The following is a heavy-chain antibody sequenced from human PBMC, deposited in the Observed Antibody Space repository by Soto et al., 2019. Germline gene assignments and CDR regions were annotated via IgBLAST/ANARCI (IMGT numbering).Heavy chain of an antibody. D-gene: IGHD6-13*01. Sequence: QVQLVQSGAEVKKPGSSVKGSCKSSGCTFSSYAISWVRQAPGQGLEWMGGIIPIFGTANYAQKFQGRVTIPADESPSTSYRELSSMRSEDTAVYYCARVVAAAGISAWGEGTMVTVSS. J-gene: IGHJ1*01. CDR1: GCTFSSYA. CDR2: IIPIFGTA. CDR3: ARVVAAAGISA. V-gene: IGHV1-69*01.